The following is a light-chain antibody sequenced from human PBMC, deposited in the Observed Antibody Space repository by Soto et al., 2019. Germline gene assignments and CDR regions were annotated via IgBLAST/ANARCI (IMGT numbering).Light chain of an antibody. J-gene: IGKJ5*01. Sequence: RLLTQSPATLSVSQGERATLSCSVSQSVSTMLAWYQQKLCLAPRVVIYGSSSRATGVPAGFSGSGSGTEFTLTISSLQSEDSGIYYCLQDNDWPLSTFGQGT. CDR2: GSS. V-gene: IGKV3-15*01. CDR3: LQDNDWPLST. CDR1: QSVSTM.